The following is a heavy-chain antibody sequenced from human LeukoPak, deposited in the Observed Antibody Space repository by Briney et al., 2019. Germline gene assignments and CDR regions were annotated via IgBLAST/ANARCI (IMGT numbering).Heavy chain of an antibody. J-gene: IGHJ4*02. D-gene: IGHD2-15*01. V-gene: IGHV3-9*01. CDR3: AKDWAATVLGTDY. Sequence: PGGSLRLSCAASGFTFDDYAMHWVRQAPGKGLEWVSGINWNSDNIDYADSVKGRFTISRDNAKNSLYLQMNSLRAEDTALYYCAKDWAATVLGTDYWGQGTLVTVSS. CDR2: INWNSDNI. CDR1: GFTFDDYA.